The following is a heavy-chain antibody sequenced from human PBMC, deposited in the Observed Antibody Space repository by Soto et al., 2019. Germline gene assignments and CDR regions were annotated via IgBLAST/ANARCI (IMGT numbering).Heavy chain of an antibody. J-gene: IGHJ5*02. CDR2: ISACNGNT. V-gene: IGHV1-18*01. Sequence: QVQLEQSGAEVKKPGASVKVSCKASGYTFTSYGISWVRQAPGQGLEWMGRISACNGNTHYAQKLQGRVTMTTDTSTSPADMQVRSLRSDATAVYYCARVVGALGHRFDPWGQATLVTVSS. CDR3: ARVVGALGHRFDP. D-gene: IGHD1-26*01. CDR1: GYTFTSYG.